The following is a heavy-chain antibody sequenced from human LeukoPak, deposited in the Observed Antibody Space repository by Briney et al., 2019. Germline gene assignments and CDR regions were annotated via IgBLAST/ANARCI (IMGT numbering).Heavy chain of an antibody. CDR1: GYTFASYG. D-gene: IGHD6-19*01. CDR3: AKGGGWLVRGSAFDP. Sequence: GASVKVSCKAYGYTFASYGITWVRQSPGQGLEWMGWISPYNGNTNYAQNLQGRVTLSIDASTTTAYMDLASLTPDDTAVYYCAKGGGWLVRGSAFDPWGQGTLVIVSS. CDR2: ISPYNGNT. V-gene: IGHV1-18*01. J-gene: IGHJ5*02.